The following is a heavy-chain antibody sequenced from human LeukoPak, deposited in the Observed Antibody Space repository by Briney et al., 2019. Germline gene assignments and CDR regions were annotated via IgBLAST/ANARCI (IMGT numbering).Heavy chain of an antibody. V-gene: IGHV3-9*01. CDR1: GFTFDDYA. Sequence: GGSLRLSCAASGFTFDDYAVHWVRQAPGKGLEWVSGISWNSGSIGYADSVKGRFTISRDNAKNSLYLQMNSLRAEDTALYYCAKDRIAAAGQHYFDYWGQGTLVTVSS. CDR2: ISWNSGSI. D-gene: IGHD6-13*01. CDR3: AKDRIAAAGQHYFDY. J-gene: IGHJ4*02.